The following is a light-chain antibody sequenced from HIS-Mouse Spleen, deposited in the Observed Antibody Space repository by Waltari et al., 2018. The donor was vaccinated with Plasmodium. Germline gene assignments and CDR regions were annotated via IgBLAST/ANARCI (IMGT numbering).Light chain of an antibody. CDR1: SSDVGGYNY. J-gene: IGLJ2*01. Sequence: QSALTPPPPASGSPGQSATISCTGTSSDVGGYNYVSWYQQHPGKAPKLMIYEVSKRPSGVPDRFSGSKSGNTASLTVSGLQAEDEADYYCSSYAGSNNLVFGGGTKLTVL. V-gene: IGLV2-8*01. CDR2: EVS. CDR3: SSYAGSNNLV.